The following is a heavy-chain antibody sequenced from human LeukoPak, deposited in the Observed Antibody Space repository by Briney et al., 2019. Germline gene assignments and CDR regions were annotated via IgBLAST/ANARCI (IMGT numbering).Heavy chain of an antibody. J-gene: IGHJ6*03. D-gene: IGHD3-10*01. CDR1: GFTFSSYA. CDR2: ISGSGGST. Sequence: GGSLRLSCAASGFTFSSYAMSWVRQAPGKGLEWVSAISGSGGSTYYADSVKGRFTISGDNAKNSLYLQMNSLRAEDTAVYYCARDQDYYGSGSYYDYYYYMDVWGKGTTVTVSS. V-gene: IGHV3-23*01. CDR3: ARDQDYYGSGSYYDYYYYMDV.